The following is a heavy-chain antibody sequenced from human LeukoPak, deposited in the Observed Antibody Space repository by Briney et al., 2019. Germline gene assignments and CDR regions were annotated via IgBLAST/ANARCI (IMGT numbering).Heavy chain of an antibody. V-gene: IGHV1-2*04. D-gene: IGHD3-10*01. Sequence: ASVKVSCKASGYTFTSYGISWVRQAPGQGLEWMGWINPNSGGTNYAQKFQGWVTMTRDTSISTAYMELSRLRSDDTAVYYCARAGSSLVRGATDYWGQGTLVTVSS. CDR3: ARAGSSLVRGATDY. CDR2: INPNSGGT. J-gene: IGHJ4*02. CDR1: GYTFTSYG.